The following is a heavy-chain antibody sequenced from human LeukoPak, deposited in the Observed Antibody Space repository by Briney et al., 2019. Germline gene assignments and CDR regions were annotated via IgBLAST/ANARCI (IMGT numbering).Heavy chain of an antibody. CDR2: IKQEGSEK. V-gene: IGHV3-7*01. Sequence: GGSLRLSCAASGFPFSNYWMNWVRQAPGKGLEWVANIKQEGSEKYYADSVKGRFIISRDDAENSLFLQMNSLRAEDTAVYYCAREIAQQLNYWGQGTLVTVSS. J-gene: IGHJ4*02. CDR1: GFPFSNYW. D-gene: IGHD6-13*01. CDR3: AREIAQQLNY.